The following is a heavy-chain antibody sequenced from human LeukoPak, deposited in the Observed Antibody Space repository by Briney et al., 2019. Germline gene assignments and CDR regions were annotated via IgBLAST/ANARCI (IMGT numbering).Heavy chain of an antibody. CDR1: GGSFSGYY. D-gene: IGHD2-15*01. Sequence: PSETLSLTCAVYGGSFSGYYWSWIRQPPGKGLEWIGEINHSGSTNYNPSLKSRVTISVDTSKNQFSLKLSSVTAADTAVYYCARGVLQPYDYWAQGTLVTVSS. V-gene: IGHV4-34*01. CDR3: ARGVLQPYDY. J-gene: IGHJ4*02. CDR2: INHSGST.